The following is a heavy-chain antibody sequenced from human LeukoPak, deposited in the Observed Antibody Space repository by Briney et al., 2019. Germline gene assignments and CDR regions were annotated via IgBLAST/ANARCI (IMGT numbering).Heavy chain of an antibody. Sequence: NPGESLRLSCAASGFTFSDYYMNWIRQTPGKGLEWLSYISGSSHDINYADSVKGRFTVSRDNVKNSLYLEMNSLRVEDTAVYYCVRWAREADNWGRGTQVTVSS. CDR2: ISGSSHDI. V-gene: IGHV3-11*03. CDR1: GFTFSDYY. D-gene: IGHD2-15*01. J-gene: IGHJ4*02. CDR3: VRWAREADN.